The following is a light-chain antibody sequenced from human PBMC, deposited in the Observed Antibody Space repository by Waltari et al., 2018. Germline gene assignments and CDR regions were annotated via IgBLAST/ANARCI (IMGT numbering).Light chain of an antibody. CDR3: MQSKQFPLT. CDR2: EIN. CDR1: QSLLHTDGKTY. J-gene: IGKJ4*01. V-gene: IGKV2D-29*01. Sequence: EILMTQTPLSLSVTPGQSASISCKSSQSLLHTDGKTYLYLYLQKPGQPPQLLIYEINKRFCGGAERFSGSGSGTDFTLKISRVEAEDVGFYYCMQSKQFPLTFGGGTK.